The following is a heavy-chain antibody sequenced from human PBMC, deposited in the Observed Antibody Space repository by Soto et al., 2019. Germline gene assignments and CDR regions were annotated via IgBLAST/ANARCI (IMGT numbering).Heavy chain of an antibody. J-gene: IGHJ3*01. V-gene: IGHV3-53*01. D-gene: IGHD5-12*01. CDR3: ATWLQHEHAFDV. CDR1: GFTVNGKRY. CDR2: LYRTDGT. Sequence: ESGGGLIQPGGSLRLSCVASGFTVNGKRYITWVRQAPGKGLEWVSGLYRTDGTYYADSVKDRFTVSLDNSKNTVYLQMNSLRPEDTALYYCATWLQHEHAFDVWGPGTMVTVSS.